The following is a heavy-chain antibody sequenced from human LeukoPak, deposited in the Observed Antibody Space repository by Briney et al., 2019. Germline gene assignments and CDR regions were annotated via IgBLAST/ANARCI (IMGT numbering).Heavy chain of an antibody. CDR1: GYIFSNYY. CDR3: ARGSSSGWSGYRYFDL. CDR2: INPVGGST. Sequence: ASVKVSRKASGYIFSNYYMHWVRQAPGQGLEWMGMINPVGGSTIYAQQFQGRVTMTRDTSTSTVYMELSSLRSEDTAVYYCARGSSSGWSGYRYFDLWGRGTLITVFS. D-gene: IGHD6-19*01. V-gene: IGHV1-46*01. J-gene: IGHJ2*01.